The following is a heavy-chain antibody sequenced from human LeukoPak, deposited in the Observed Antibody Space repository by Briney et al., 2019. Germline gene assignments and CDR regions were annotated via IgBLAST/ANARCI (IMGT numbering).Heavy chain of an antibody. CDR3: ARGGTAVVTPYAFDI. V-gene: IGHV4-59*01. Sequence: SETLSLTCTVSGGSISTYYWSWIRQPPGKGLEWIGYIYYSGSTNYNPSVKSRVTISVDTSKKHFSLTLSSLTAADTAVYYCARGGTAVVTPYAFDIWGQGTMVTVSS. CDR2: IYYSGST. J-gene: IGHJ3*02. D-gene: IGHD4-23*01. CDR1: GGSISTYY.